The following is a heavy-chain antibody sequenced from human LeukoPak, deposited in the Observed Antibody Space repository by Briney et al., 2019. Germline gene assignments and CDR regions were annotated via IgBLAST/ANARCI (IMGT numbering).Heavy chain of an antibody. D-gene: IGHD2-2*01. CDR3: ARGDCSSTSCFVFDY. CDR1: GVTVSSEY. V-gene: IGHV3-53*01. Sequence: GGSLRLSCAASGVTVSSEYMTRVRQAPGKGLEWVSVIYSAGSAGSTYYADSVKGRFTISRDNSKNTLYLQMNSLRAEDTAVYYCARGDCSSTSCFVFDYWGQGTLVTVSS. J-gene: IGHJ4*02. CDR2: IYSAGSAGST.